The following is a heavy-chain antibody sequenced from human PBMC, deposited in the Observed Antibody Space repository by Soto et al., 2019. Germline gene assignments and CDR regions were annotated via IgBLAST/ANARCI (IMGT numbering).Heavy chain of an antibody. D-gene: IGHD6-13*01. CDR1: GDSVSSNSAA. V-gene: IGHV6-1*01. CDR3: ARADFPRYSSSWYSYYYYGMDV. Sequence: SETLSLTCAISGDSVSSNSAAWNWIRQSPSRGLEWLGRTYYRSKWYNDYAVSVKSRITINPDTSKNQFSLQLNSVTPEDTAVYYCARADFPRYSSSWYSYYYYGMDVWGKGTTVTVSS. J-gene: IGHJ6*04. CDR2: TYYRSKWYN.